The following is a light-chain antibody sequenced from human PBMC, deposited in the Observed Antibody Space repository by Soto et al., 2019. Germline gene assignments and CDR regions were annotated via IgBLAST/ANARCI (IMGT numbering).Light chain of an antibody. CDR3: QQSYNTPRT. Sequence: DIQMTQSPSSLSASVGDRVTITCRASQSIRNHLNWYQQKPGKAPKVLIYAASSLQSGVPSRFSGSVSGTDFTLTISSLQPEDFATYYCQQSYNTPRTFGQGTKVEIK. CDR2: AAS. CDR1: QSIRNH. V-gene: IGKV1-39*01. J-gene: IGKJ1*01.